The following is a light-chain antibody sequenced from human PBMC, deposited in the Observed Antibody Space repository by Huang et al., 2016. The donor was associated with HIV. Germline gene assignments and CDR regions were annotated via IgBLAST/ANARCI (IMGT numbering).Light chain of an antibody. CDR3: QNDNSATSWT. J-gene: IGKJ1*01. CDR1: RGIANY. Sequence: DIQMTQSPSSLSASLGDRVTISCRASRGIANYLAWSQQKPGKGPKLLIYAASTLQSGVPSRISGSGSGTHFTLAIRNLQPEDVATYYCQNDNSATSWTFGQGTKVEIK. CDR2: AAS. V-gene: IGKV1-27*01.